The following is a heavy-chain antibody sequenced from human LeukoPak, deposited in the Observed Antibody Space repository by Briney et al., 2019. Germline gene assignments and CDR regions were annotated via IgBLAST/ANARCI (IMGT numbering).Heavy chain of an antibody. D-gene: IGHD1-26*01. CDR2: INSGGSST. CDR3: ARGWELTAVAYYYMDV. V-gene: IGHV3-74*01. CDR1: GFTFSSYW. J-gene: IGHJ6*03. Sequence: GGSLRLSCAASGFTFSSYWMHWVHQAPGEGLVWVSRINSGGSSTNYADSVKGRFTISRDNAKNALYLQMNSLRAEDTAVYYCARGWELTAVAYYYMDVWGKGTTVTVSS.